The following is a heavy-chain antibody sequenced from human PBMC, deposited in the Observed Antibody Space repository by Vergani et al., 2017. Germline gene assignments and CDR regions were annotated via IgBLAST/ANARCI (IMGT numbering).Heavy chain of an antibody. CDR3: AREASSGFYDYFDY. CDR1: GFIFDSNG. CDR2: INWNGDNT. D-gene: IGHD6-19*01. J-gene: IGHJ4*02. V-gene: IGHV3-20*04. Sequence: EVKLVESGGGLVRPGGSLRLSCAGNGFIFDSNGMSWVRQVPGKGLEGVSGINWNGDNTGYADSVKGRFTISRDNAKNSLYLQMNSLRVEDTALYYCAREASSGFYDYFDYWGQGTLVTVSS.